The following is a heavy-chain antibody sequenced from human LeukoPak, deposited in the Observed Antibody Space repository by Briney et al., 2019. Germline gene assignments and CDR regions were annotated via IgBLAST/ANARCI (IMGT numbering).Heavy chain of an antibody. Sequence: GTSLRLSCAASGFSFSNYGIHWVRQAPGKGLERVASIWYDGSNKYYGDSVKGGSTISRDNSKNTAYLQMNSLRGEDTALYYCARERSSTIYFGSGTHPGGAFDIWGQGTMVTVSS. CDR1: GFSFSNYG. J-gene: IGHJ3*02. CDR3: ARERSSTIYFGSGTHPGGAFDI. CDR2: IWYDGSNK. D-gene: IGHD3-10*01. V-gene: IGHV3-33*01.